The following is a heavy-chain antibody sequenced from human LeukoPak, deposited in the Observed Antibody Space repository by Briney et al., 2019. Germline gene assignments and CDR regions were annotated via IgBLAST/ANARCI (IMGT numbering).Heavy chain of an antibody. Sequence: ASVKVSCKASGYTFTGYYMHWVRQAPGQGLEWMGWINPNSGGTNYAQKFQGRVTMTRDTSISTAYMELSRLRSDDTAVYYCARDRGQIAAAFDGDYYYGMDVWGQGTTVTVSS. CDR2: INPNSGGT. V-gene: IGHV1-2*02. D-gene: IGHD6-13*01. CDR3: ARDRGQIAAAFDGDYYYGMDV. CDR1: GYTFTGYY. J-gene: IGHJ6*02.